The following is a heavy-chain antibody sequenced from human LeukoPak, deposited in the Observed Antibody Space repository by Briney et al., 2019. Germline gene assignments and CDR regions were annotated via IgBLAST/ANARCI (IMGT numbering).Heavy chain of an antibody. CDR2: IYYSGST. CDR1: GGSISSGGYY. Sequence: PSQTLSLTCTVSGGSISSGGYYWSWIRQHPGKGLERIGYIYYSGSTYYNPSLKSRVTISVDTSKNQFSLKLSSVTAADTAVYYCARAPDYGGNFDYWGQGTLVTVSS. D-gene: IGHD4-23*01. CDR3: ARAPDYGGNFDY. J-gene: IGHJ4*02. V-gene: IGHV4-31*03.